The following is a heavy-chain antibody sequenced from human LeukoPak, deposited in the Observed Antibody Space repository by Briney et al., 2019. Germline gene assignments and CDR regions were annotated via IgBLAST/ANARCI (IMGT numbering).Heavy chain of an antibody. D-gene: IGHD3-10*01. CDR3: ARTLITMVRGTNWFDP. J-gene: IGHJ5*02. CDR1: GGSISSGSYY. CDR2: IYTSGST. V-gene: IGHV4-61*02. Sequence: SETLSLTCTVSGGSISSGSYYWSWIRQPAGKGLEWIGRIYTSGSTNYNPSLKSRVTISVDTSKNQFSLKLSSVTAADTAVYYCARTLITMVRGTNWFDPWGQGTLVTVSS.